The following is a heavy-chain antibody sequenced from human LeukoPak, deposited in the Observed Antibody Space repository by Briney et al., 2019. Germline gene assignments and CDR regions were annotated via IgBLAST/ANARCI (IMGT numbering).Heavy chain of an antibody. CDR1: GFTFSSYN. CDR3: ARDRPFSIASPDY. D-gene: IGHD6-6*01. J-gene: IGHJ4*02. V-gene: IGHV3-21*01. Sequence: GGSLRLSCAASGFTFSSYNMNWVRQAPGKGQEWVSSISSSSHYIYYADSVKVRFTISRDNAKNSLYPQMNSLRAEDTAVYYCARDRPFSIASPDYWGQGTLVTVSS. CDR2: ISSSSHYI.